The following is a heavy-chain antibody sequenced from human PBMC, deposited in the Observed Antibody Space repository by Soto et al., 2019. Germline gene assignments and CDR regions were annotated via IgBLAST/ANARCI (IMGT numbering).Heavy chain of an antibody. CDR2: ISSTTNYI. CDR3: ERESEDLTSNFDY. Sequence: GGSLRLSCAASGFTFTRYSMNWVRQAPGKGLEWVSSISSTTNYIYCADSMKGRFTVSRDNAKNSVYLDMNSLSAEDTAVYYCERESEDLTSNFDYWGQGTLVTVSS. V-gene: IGHV3-21*01. J-gene: IGHJ4*02. CDR1: GFTFTRYS.